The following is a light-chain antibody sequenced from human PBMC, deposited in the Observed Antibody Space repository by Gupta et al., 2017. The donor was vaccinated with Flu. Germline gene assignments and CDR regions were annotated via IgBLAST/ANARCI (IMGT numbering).Light chain of an antibody. J-gene: IGLJ1*01. V-gene: IGLV1-44*01. Sequence: SNSGRYTVDWYQQVPGTAPKLLIYDFSDRPSGVPDRFSGSKSGTSASLAISGLQSEDEADYYCAVWDDSLSGHYVFGSGTKVTVL. CDR1: SNSGRYT. CDR2: DFS. CDR3: AVWDDSLSGHYV.